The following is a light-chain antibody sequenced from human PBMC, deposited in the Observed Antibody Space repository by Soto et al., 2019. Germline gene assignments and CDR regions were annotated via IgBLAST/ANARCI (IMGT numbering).Light chain of an antibody. CDR1: STDVGGYNY. CDR3: SSYADSNGYV. CDR2: EVT. J-gene: IGLJ1*01. Sequence: QSALTQPPSASGSPGQSVTISCTGTSTDVGGYNYVYWYQQHPGKAPKLMIYEVTKRPSGVPDRFSGSKSGNTASLTVSGLQAEDEADYYCSSYADSNGYVFGTGTKVTVL. V-gene: IGLV2-8*01.